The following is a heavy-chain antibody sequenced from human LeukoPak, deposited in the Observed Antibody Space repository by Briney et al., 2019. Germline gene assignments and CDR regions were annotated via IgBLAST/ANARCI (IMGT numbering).Heavy chain of an antibody. CDR3: ARGAYYYDSSGYYYANWFDP. CDR2: IYYSGST. V-gene: IGHV4-31*03. J-gene: IGHJ5*02. Sequence: PSETLSLTCTVSGGSLSSGGYYWSWLRQHPGPGLEWIGHIYYSGSTYYNPSLKSRVTISVDTSKNQFSLKLSSVTAADTAVYYCARGAYYYDSSGYYYANWFDPWGQGTLVTVSS. CDR1: GGSLSSGGYY. D-gene: IGHD3-22*01.